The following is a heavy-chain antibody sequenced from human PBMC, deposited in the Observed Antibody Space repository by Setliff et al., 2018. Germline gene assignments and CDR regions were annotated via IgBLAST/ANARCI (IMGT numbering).Heavy chain of an antibody. V-gene: IGHV4-39*01. CDR2: IYHRGST. D-gene: IGHD3-3*01. CDR3: ARHFRSSKVQFLEYLTDYYFDS. CDR1: GGSISSSNYY. J-gene: IGHJ4*02. Sequence: SETLSLTCTVSGGSISSSNYYWGWIRQPPGKGLEWIGSIYHRGSTYYNPSLTSRVTISVDTSNNHFSLKLSSVTAADTAVYYCARHFRSSKVQFLEYLTDYYFDSWGQGTLVTVSS.